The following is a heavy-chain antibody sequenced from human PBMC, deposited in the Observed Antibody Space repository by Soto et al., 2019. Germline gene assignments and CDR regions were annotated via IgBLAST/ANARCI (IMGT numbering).Heavy chain of an antibody. Sequence: GGSLRLSCAASGFKFSDFSMNWVRQAPGKGLEWVAVISYDGSNKYYADSVKGRFTISRDNSKNTLYLQMNSLRAEDTAVYYCAREWYGIEALPNFWGQGTLVTVSS. D-gene: IGHD6-13*01. J-gene: IGHJ4*02. V-gene: IGHV3-30*03. CDR1: GFKFSDFS. CDR2: ISYDGSNK. CDR3: AREWYGIEALPNF.